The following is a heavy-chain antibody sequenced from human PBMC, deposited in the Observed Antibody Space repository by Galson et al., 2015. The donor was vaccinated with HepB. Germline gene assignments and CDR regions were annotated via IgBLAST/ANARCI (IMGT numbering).Heavy chain of an antibody. D-gene: IGHD2-15*01. Sequence: QSGAEVKKPGESLKISCTGSRESLRTYWIGWVRQQPGKGLEWMGIIYPRDSDTRYSPSFQGQITISADDSTSTAYLQWSSLKVSDTAIYYCARQVVGAANFEYWGQGTLVTVSS. CDR3: ARQVVGAANFEY. CDR2: IYPRDSDT. V-gene: IGHV5-51*01. J-gene: IGHJ4*02. CDR1: RESLRTYW.